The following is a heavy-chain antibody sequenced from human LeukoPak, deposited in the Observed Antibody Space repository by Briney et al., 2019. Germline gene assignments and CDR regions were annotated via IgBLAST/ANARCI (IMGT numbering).Heavy chain of an antibody. D-gene: IGHD4-17*01. CDR3: AKEVSRVTTFYFGY. CDR2: ISGSGAGT. V-gene: IGHV3-23*01. Sequence: PTGGSLRLSCAASGFTFSSYAMNWVRQAPGKGLEWVSAISGSGAGTYYADSVKGRFTISRDNSKNTLYLQMNSLRAEDTAVYYCAKEVSRVTTFYFGYRGQGTLVTVSS. J-gene: IGHJ4*02. CDR1: GFTFSSYA.